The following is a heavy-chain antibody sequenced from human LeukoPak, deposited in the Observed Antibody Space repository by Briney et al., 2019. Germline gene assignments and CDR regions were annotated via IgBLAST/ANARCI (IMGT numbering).Heavy chain of an antibody. CDR2: ISISGRTM. D-gene: IGHD3-22*01. CDR1: GFTFSSYA. J-gene: IGHJ3*02. Sequence: GGSLRLSCAASGFTFSSYAMHWVRQAPGKGLEWGSYISISGRTMYYADSKGRFTISRDNAKNSLYLQMNSLRAEDTAVYYCARGGSSGYDYNAFDIWGQGTMVTVSS. V-gene: IGHV3-48*04. CDR3: ARGGSSGYDYNAFDI.